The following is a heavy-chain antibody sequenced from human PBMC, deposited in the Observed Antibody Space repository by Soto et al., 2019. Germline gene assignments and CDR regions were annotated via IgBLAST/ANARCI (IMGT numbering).Heavy chain of an antibody. CDR2: IYHDGSNK. V-gene: IGHV3-33*01. CDR1: GFTFSGFV. J-gene: IGHJ4*02. Sequence: QVQLVESGGGGVQPGRSLRLSCATSGFTFSGFVMHWVRQAPGKGLEWVAVIYHDGSNKYYADSVKGRFTISRDNSKSTLYLQMYSLRAEDTAVYYCASRVGAVDYWGQGTLVTVSS. D-gene: IGHD3-16*01. CDR3: ASRVGAVDY.